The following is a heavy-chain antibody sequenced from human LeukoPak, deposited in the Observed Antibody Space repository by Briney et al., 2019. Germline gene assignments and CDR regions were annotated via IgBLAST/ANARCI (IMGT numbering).Heavy chain of an antibody. CDR2: IYYSGST. CDR1: GGSISSSSYY. CDR3: AKDTPYYYDSSGYLFDY. V-gene: IGHV4-39*02. D-gene: IGHD3-22*01. J-gene: IGHJ4*02. Sequence: SETLSLTCTVSGGSISSSSYYWGWIRQPPGKGLEWIGSIYYSGSTYYNPSLKSRVTISVDTSKNQFSLKLSSVTAADTAVYYCAKDTPYYYDSSGYLFDYWGQGTLVTVSS.